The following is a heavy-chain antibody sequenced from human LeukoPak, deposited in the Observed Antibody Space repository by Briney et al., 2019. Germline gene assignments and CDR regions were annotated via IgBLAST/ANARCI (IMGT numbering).Heavy chain of an antibody. CDR2: MNPRNGNT. Sequence: GASVKVSCKASGYDFTSCDINWVRQATGQGLEWMGWMNPRNGNTGYAQKFQGRVTITRNTSISTAYMELRSLRSEDTAVYYCARGHNFDFWSGAWYFDLWGRGTLVTVSS. CDR1: GYDFTSCD. J-gene: IGHJ2*01. D-gene: IGHD3-3*01. V-gene: IGHV1-8*01. CDR3: ARGHNFDFWSGAWYFDL.